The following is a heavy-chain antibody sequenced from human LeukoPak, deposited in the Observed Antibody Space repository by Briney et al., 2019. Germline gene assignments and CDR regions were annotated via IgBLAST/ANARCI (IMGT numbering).Heavy chain of an antibody. V-gene: IGHV3-7*05. D-gene: IGHD6-19*01. CDR1: GFSLSSHW. Sequence: PGGSLRLSCAASGFSLSSHWMSWVRQAPGKGLEWVANIKQDGSEQYYVDSVRGRFTISRDNAQNSLYLQMNSLRAEDTAIYYCARESAGGPDYWGQGTLVTVSS. CDR3: ARESAGGPDY. CDR2: IKQDGSEQ. J-gene: IGHJ4*02.